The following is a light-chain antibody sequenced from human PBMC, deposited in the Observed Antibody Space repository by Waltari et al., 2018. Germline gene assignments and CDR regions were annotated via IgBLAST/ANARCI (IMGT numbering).Light chain of an antibody. CDR1: NIGSYS. Sequence: SYVLTQPPSVSVAPGETASITCGGDNIGSYSVHWYQQKPGQAPVLVIFYDIDRPSGIPARFSGSNSGNTATLTITSVEAGDEARYYCQVWHADIDPGVFGTGTEVTVL. CDR3: QVWHADIDPGV. V-gene: IGLV3-21*04. J-gene: IGLJ1*01. CDR2: YDI.